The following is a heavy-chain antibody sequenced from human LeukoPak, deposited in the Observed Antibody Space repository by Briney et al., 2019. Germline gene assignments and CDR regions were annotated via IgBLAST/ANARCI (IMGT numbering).Heavy chain of an antibody. D-gene: IGHD3-10*01. CDR1: GYTFTGYY. J-gene: IGHJ4*01. CDR2: INPNSGGT. Sequence: ASVKVSCKASGYTFTGYYMHWVRQAPGQGLEWMGWINPNSGGTNYAQKFQGRVTMTRDTSISTAYMELSRLRSDDTAVYYCATEPYYGSGSYYSDYWGHGTLVTVSS. V-gene: IGHV1-2*02. CDR3: ATEPYYGSGSYYSDY.